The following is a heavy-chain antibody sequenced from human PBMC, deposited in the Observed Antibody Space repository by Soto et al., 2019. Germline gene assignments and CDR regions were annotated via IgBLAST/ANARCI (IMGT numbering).Heavy chain of an antibody. CDR3: ARHSREYYYGSGSYGWFDP. CDR2: IDPSDSYT. CDR1: GYSFTSYW. V-gene: IGHV5-10-1*01. Sequence: GESLKISCKGSGYSFTSYWISWVRQMPGKGLEWMGRIDPSDSYTNYSPSFQGHVTISADKSISTAYLQWSSLKASDTAMYYCARHSREYYYGSGSYGWFDPWGQGTLVTVSS. J-gene: IGHJ5*02. D-gene: IGHD3-10*01.